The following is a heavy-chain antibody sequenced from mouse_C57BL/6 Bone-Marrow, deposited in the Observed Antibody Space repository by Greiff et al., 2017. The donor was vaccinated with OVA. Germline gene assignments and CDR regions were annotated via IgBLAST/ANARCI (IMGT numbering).Heavy chain of an antibody. J-gene: IGHJ4*01. CDR2: ISYDGSN. CDR3: ARDGGLPHYYAMDY. V-gene: IGHV3-6*01. D-gene: IGHD2-2*01. CDR1: GYSITSGYY. Sequence: EVQLQESGPGLVKPSQSLSLTCSVTGYSITSGYYWNWIRQFPGNKLEWMGYISYDGSNNYNPSLKNRISITRDTSKNQFFLKLNSVTTEDTATYYCARDGGLPHYYAMDYWGQGTSVTVSS.